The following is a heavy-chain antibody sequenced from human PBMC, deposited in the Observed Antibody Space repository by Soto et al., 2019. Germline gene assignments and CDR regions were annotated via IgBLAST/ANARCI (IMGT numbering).Heavy chain of an antibody. CDR3: ARGGHVVVVTAALDY. Sequence: QVQLMQSGAEVKKPGASVKVSCKASGDTFTDYYIHWVRQAPGQGLEWMGTVNPSGGHTTYAQHLLGRVTMTRDTSTSTLYMELTSLGSEDTAVYYCARGGHVVVVTAALDYWGQGTLVTVSS. V-gene: IGHV1-46*01. D-gene: IGHD2-21*02. CDR2: VNPSGGHT. J-gene: IGHJ4*02. CDR1: GDTFTDYY.